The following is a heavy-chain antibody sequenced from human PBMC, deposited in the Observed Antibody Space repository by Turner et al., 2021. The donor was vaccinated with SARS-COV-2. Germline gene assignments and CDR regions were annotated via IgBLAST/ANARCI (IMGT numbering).Heavy chain of an antibody. J-gene: IGHJ3*02. Sequence: QLQLQGSGPGLVTPSETLSLNCTVSGGSISSSTDSWGWIRQPPGKGREWMGSIYYSGSTCYNATLKSRVTRSGDTSKNQFTLKLSSVTAADTAVYYCARQSEWELLGVLDAFDIWGQGTMVTVSS. CDR2: IYYSGST. D-gene: IGHD1-26*01. CDR3: ARQSEWELLGVLDAFDI. V-gene: IGHV4-39*01. CDR1: GGSISSSTDS.